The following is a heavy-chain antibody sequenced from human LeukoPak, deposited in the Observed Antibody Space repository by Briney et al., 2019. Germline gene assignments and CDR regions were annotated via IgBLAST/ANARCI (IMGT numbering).Heavy chain of an antibody. V-gene: IGHV3-7*01. Sequence: GGSLRLSCAASGFTFSKYWMSWVRQAPGKGLEWVANIKQDGSEKYYVDSVKGRFTISRDNAKNSLYLQMNSLRAEDTAVYYCARGPSGYHNTGGQGTLVTVSS. CDR2: IKQDGSEK. CDR1: GFTFSKYW. J-gene: IGHJ4*02. D-gene: IGHD5-12*01. CDR3: ARGPSGYHNT.